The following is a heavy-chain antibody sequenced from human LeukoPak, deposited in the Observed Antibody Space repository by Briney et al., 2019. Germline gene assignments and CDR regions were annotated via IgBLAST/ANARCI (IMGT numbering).Heavy chain of an antibody. D-gene: IGHD7-27*01. Sequence: SETLSLTCTVSGGSISSSSYYWGWIRQPPGKGLEWIGSIYYSGSTNYNPSLKSRVTISVDTSKNQFSLKLSSVTAADTAVYYCARPSGEVVFGNAFDIWGQGTMVTVSS. CDR2: IYYSGST. CDR3: ARPSGEVVFGNAFDI. CDR1: GGSISSSSYY. V-gene: IGHV4-39*07. J-gene: IGHJ3*02.